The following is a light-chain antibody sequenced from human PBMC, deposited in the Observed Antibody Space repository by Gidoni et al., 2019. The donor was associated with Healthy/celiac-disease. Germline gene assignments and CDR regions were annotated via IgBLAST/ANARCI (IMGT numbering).Light chain of an antibody. Sequence: DIVMNQSPLSLTVTPGEPSSISCRSSQSLLHSNGYNYLDWYLQKPGQSPQLLIYLGSNRASGVPARFSGSGSGTDFTLKISRVEAEDVGVYYCMQALQTSFTFGPGTKVDIK. J-gene: IGKJ3*01. V-gene: IGKV2-28*01. CDR3: MQALQTSFT. CDR1: QSLLHSNGYNY. CDR2: LGS.